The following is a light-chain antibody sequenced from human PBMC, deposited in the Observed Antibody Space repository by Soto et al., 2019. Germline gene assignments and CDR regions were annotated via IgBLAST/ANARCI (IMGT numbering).Light chain of an antibody. CDR2: GAS. CDR3: QQYGSSPGFT. J-gene: IGKJ3*01. CDR1: QSVSSSY. V-gene: IGKV3-20*01. Sequence: EIVLTQSPGTLSLSPGERATLSCRASQSVSSSYLAWYQQKPGQAPRLLIYGASSRATGILDRFSGSGSGTDFTLTISRLEPEYFAVYYCQQYGSSPGFTFGPGTKVAIK.